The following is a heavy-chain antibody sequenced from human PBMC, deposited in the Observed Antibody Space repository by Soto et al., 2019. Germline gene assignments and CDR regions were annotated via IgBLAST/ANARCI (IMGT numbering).Heavy chain of an antibody. J-gene: IGHJ4*02. D-gene: IGHD4-17*01. V-gene: IGHV4-30-4*01. CDR1: GGSVSSGDYY. Sequence: QVQLQESGPGLVKPSQTLSLTCTVSGGSVSSGDYYWSWIRQPPGKGLEWIGYIYYSGSTYYNPSLKSRVTISVHTSKNQFSLKPSSVTAADTAVYYCAREDFRAVTPDYWGQGTLVTVSS. CDR3: AREDFRAVTPDY. CDR2: IYYSGST.